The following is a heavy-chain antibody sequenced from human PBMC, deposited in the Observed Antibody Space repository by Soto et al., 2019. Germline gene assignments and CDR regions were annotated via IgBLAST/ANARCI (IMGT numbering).Heavy chain of an antibody. CDR1: GYSISSNNW. Sequence: RSLTCAVSGYSISSNNWWGWIRQPPEKGLEWIGYIYYSGNTYYNPSLKSRVTMSVDTSKNQFSLKLSSVTAVDTAVYYCARIPYGGNAYFDYWGPGALVTVSS. V-gene: IGHV4-28*01. CDR3: ARIPYGGNAYFDY. D-gene: IGHD2-15*01. CDR2: IYYSGNT. J-gene: IGHJ4*02.